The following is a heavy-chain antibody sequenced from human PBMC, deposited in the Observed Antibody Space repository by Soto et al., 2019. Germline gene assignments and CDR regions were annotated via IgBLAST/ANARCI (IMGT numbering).Heavy chain of an antibody. V-gene: IGHV4-34*01. D-gene: IGHD3-10*01. Sequence: SETLSLTCAVYGGSFSGYYWSWIRQPPGKGLEWIGEINHSGSTNYNPSLKSRVTISVDTSKNQFSLKLSPVTAADTAVYYCARVVLRLLWFGELRDGWFDPWGQGTLVTVSS. CDR2: INHSGST. CDR3: ARVVLRLLWFGELRDGWFDP. J-gene: IGHJ5*02. CDR1: GGSFSGYY.